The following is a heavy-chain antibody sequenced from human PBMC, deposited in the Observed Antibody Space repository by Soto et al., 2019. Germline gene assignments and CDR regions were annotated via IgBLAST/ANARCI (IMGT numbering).Heavy chain of an antibody. CDR1: GFTFDDYG. CDR2: INWNGGST. V-gene: IGHV3-20*01. CDR3: ARYSSGKKEVAFDI. Sequence: EVQLVESGGGVVRPGGSLRLSCAASGFTFDDYGMSWVRQAPGKGLEWVSGINWNGGSTGYADSVKGRFTISKDNAKNSLYLQMNSLRAEDTALYHCARYSSGKKEVAFDIWGQGTMVTVSS. D-gene: IGHD6-19*01. J-gene: IGHJ3*02.